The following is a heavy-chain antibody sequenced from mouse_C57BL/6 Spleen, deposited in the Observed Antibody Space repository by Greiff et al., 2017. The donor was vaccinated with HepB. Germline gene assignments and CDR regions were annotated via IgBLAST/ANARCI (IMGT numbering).Heavy chain of an antibody. J-gene: IGHJ4*01. CDR3: SRNWDYYSNSYAMDY. Sequence: VQLVESGPGLVQPSQSLSITCTVSGFSLTSYGVHWVRQSPGQGLEWLGVIWNGGSTDYNAAFISRLSICKDNSKGQVFFRMNSLQAADTAIYYCSRNWDYYSNSYAMDYWGQGTSVTVSS. D-gene: IGHD2-5*01. CDR2: IWNGGST. CDR1: GFSLTSYG. V-gene: IGHV2-2*01.